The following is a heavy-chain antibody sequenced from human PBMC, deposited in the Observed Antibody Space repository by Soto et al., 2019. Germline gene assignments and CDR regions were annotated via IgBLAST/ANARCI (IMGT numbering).Heavy chain of an antibody. CDR1: GFTFSSYS. J-gene: IGHJ4*02. Sequence: EVQLVESGGGLVKPGGSLRLSCAASGFTFSSYSMNWVRQAPGKGLEWVSSISSSSSYIYYADSVKGRFTISRDNAKNSLYLQMNSLRAEDTAVYCCARAYGSGSYLLVDYWGQGTLVTVSS. V-gene: IGHV3-21*01. D-gene: IGHD3-10*01. CDR3: ARAYGSGSYLLVDY. CDR2: ISSSSSYI.